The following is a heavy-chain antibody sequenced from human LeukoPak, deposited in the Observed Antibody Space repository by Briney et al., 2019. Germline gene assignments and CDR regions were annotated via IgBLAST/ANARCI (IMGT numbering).Heavy chain of an antibody. D-gene: IGHD2-2*01. CDR2: INPNSGGT. V-gene: IGHV1-2*02. CDR3: ARSKFQLLFSGQYFQH. Sequence: ASVKVSCKASGYTFTGYYMHWVRQAPGQGLEWMGWINPNSGGTNYAQKFQGRVTMTRDTSISTAYMELSRLRSDDTAVYYCARSKFQLLFSGQYFQHWGQGTLVTVSS. J-gene: IGHJ1*01. CDR1: GYTFTGYY.